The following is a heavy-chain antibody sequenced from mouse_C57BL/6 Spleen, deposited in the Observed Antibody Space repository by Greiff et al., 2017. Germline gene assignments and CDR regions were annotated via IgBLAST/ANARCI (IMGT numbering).Heavy chain of an antibody. CDR1: GYTFTSYC. CDR2: IDPSDSYT. CDR3: ARTTKDAD. J-gene: IGHJ3*01. V-gene: IGHV1-50*01. D-gene: IGHD1-3*01. Sequence: QVQLQQPGAELVKPGASVKLSCKASGYTFTSYCMKWVKQRTGQGLEWIGEIDPSDSYTNYNQKFKGKATLTADTSSSTAYMQLSSLTSEDSAVFYWARTTKDADWGQGTPVTVSA.